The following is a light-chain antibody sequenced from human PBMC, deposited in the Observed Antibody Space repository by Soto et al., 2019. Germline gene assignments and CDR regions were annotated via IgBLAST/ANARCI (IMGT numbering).Light chain of an antibody. CDR1: QSVSSY. Sequence: EIVLTQSPATLSLSPGERATLSCRASQSVSSYLAWYQHKPGQAPRLLIYDASKMATGIPARFSGSGSGTDFTLTIISLEPEDSAVYYCQQRSNWTPTSTFGRGTRVEIK. CDR3: QQRSNWTPTST. V-gene: IGKV3-11*01. CDR2: DAS. J-gene: IGKJ1*01.